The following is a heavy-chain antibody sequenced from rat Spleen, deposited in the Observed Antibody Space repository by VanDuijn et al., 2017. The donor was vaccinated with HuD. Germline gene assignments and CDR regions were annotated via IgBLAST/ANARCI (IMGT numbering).Heavy chain of an antibody. J-gene: IGHJ4*01. D-gene: IGHD1-11*01. CDR2: ISSDGGRN. CDR3: VKDRDGGYAMDA. Sequence: EVQLVESDGGLVQPVKSLKLSCAASGFTFSDYYMAWVRQAPTKGLEWFATISSDGGRNFYRDSVKGRFIMSRDNAENTVYLHMNSLRYEDTATYYCVKDRDGGYAMDAWGQGASVTVSS. V-gene: IGHV5-20*01. CDR1: GFTFSDYY.